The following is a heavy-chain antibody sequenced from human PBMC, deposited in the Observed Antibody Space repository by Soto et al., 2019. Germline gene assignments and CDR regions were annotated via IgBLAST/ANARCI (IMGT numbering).Heavy chain of an antibody. CDR3: AKKDYYAASVYHFDH. Sequence: QVQLVQSGAEVKKPGASVKVSCRASGYTFTAYPLHWVRQAPGQRLEWMGWINAANGDIGYSREFQGRVTITRDTSASTVYMEVSSLTSEDTAAYYCAKKDYYAASVYHFDHWGQGTLVTVSS. V-gene: IGHV1-3*01. J-gene: IGHJ4*02. D-gene: IGHD3-3*01. CDR2: INAANGDI. CDR1: GYTFTAYP.